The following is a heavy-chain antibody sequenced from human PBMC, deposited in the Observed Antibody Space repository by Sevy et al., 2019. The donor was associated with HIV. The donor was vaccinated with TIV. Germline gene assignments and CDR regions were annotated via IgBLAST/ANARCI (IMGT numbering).Heavy chain of an antibody. J-gene: IGHJ4*02. CDR3: VKVSFRNYFDH. Sequence: ASVKVSCKASGYIFIDYYMHWVRQAPGQGLEWMGRINPNSGGTNYTQTFQGRVTMTRDTSITTVYMEMSSLRSEDTAVYDCVKVSFRNYFDHWGQGTLVTVSS. V-gene: IGHV1-2*06. CDR1: GYIFIDYY. CDR2: INPNSGGT.